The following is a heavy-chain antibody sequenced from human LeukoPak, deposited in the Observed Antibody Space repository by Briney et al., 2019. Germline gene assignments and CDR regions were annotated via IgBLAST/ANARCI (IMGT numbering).Heavy chain of an antibody. CDR1: GYTFSNYY. J-gene: IGHJ3*02. CDR3: ARIRDGYNDAYDI. CDR2: INPTAGNT. V-gene: IGHV1-46*01. Sequence: ASVKVSCKASGYTFSNYYLHWVRQAPGQGLEWMGLINPTAGNTYYAQRFQGRVTMTRNTSTSTVYMELSSLRSEGTAVYYCARIRDGYNDAYDIWGQGTVVTVPS. D-gene: IGHD5-24*01.